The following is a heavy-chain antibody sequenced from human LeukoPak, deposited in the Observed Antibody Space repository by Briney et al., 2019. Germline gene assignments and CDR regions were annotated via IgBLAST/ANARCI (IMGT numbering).Heavy chain of an antibody. CDR3: AKTTGYLNAPYFDY. CDR1: GGSISSYY. J-gene: IGHJ4*02. V-gene: IGHV4-4*07. D-gene: IGHD3-9*01. Sequence: PSETLSLTCTVSGGSISSYYWSWIRQPAGKGLEWIGRIHTSGSTNYSPSLKSRVTMSVDTSKNQFSLKLSSVTAADTAVYYCAKTTGYLNAPYFDYWGQGTLVTVSS. CDR2: IHTSGST.